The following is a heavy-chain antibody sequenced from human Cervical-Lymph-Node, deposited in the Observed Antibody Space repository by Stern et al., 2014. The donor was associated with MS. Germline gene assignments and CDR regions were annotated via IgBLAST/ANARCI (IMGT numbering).Heavy chain of an antibody. CDR3: AREQGLWFDP. V-gene: IGHV1-69*06. J-gene: IGHJ5*02. CDR1: GCTSSNLV. Sequence: VQLVESGAEVVKPAGSVRVSCEASGCTSSNLVMRWVRQAPGQGLEWVGGISPVSDTANYARKVQGRVTIIADRSTSAVYLELIGLRSEDTAVYYGAREQGLWFDPWGQGTLVTVSS. CDR2: ISPVSDTA.